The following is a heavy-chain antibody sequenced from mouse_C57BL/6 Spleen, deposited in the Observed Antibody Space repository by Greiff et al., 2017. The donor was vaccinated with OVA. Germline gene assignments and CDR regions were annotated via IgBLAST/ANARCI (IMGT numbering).Heavy chain of an antibody. D-gene: IGHD2-4*01. CDR2: ISYDGSN. CDR3: ARGEIYYDLDY. Sequence: VQLMESGPGLVKPSQSLSLTCSVHGYYLPSGYYWDWLRPFPVNTLEWTGYISYDGSNNYNPSLKNRIPITRDTSKNQFFLKLNAVTTEDTATYYCARGEIYYDLDYWGQGTTLTVSS. J-gene: IGHJ2*01. V-gene: IGHV3-6*01. CDR1: GYYLPSGYY.